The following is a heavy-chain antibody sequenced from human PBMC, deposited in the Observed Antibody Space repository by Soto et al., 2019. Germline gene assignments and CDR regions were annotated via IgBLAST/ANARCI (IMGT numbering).Heavy chain of an antibody. D-gene: IGHD2-2*01. CDR1: GGSVSSGSYY. J-gene: IGHJ6*02. CDR2: IYYSGST. Sequence: SETLSLTCTVSGGSVSSGSYYWSWIRQPPGKGLEWIGYIYYSGSTNYNPSLKSRVTISVDTSKNQFSLKLSSVTAADTAVYYCARGTPKYYYFGMDVWGQGTTVTVSS. CDR3: ARGTPKYYYFGMDV. V-gene: IGHV4-61*01.